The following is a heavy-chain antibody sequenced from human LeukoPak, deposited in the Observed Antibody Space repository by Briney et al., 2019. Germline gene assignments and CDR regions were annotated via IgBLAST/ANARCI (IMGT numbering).Heavy chain of an antibody. CDR1: GXSISSYY. V-gene: IGHV4-59*08. CDR2: IYYSGST. J-gene: IGHJ4*02. Sequence: SETLSLTFTVSGXSISSYYWSWIRQPPGKGLEWIGYIYYSGSTNYNPSLKSRVTISVDTSKNQFSLKLSSVTAADTAVYYCARLGESAVAGLTFDYWGQGTLVTVSS. CDR3: ARLGESAVAGLTFDY. D-gene: IGHD6-19*01.